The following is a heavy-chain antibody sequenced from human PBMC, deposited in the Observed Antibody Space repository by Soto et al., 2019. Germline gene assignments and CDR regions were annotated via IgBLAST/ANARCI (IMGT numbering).Heavy chain of an antibody. CDR1: GFTFSGSA. Sequence: GGSLRLSCAASGFTFSGSAMHWVRQASGKGLEWVGRIRSKANSYATAYAASVKGRFTISRDDSKNTAYLQMNSLKTEDTAVYYCTRRGNWNDHESFDYWGQGTLVTVSS. D-gene: IGHD1-1*01. CDR3: TRRGNWNDHESFDY. J-gene: IGHJ4*02. CDR2: IRSKANSYAT. V-gene: IGHV3-73*01.